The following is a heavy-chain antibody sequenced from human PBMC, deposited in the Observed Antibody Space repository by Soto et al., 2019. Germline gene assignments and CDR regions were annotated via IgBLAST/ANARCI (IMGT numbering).Heavy chain of an antibody. D-gene: IGHD4-17*01. CDR1: GFDFSNYW. CDR3: ARDQTTGDWFDA. Sequence: PGGSVRLSCGASGFDFSNYWMHWVRQAPGKGLVWVSRINGDGSDTKYADSVKGRFTISRDNARNTVYLQMNSLRADDTAVYYCARDQTTGDWFDAWGQGALVTVSS. V-gene: IGHV3-74*03. J-gene: IGHJ5*02. CDR2: INGDGSDT.